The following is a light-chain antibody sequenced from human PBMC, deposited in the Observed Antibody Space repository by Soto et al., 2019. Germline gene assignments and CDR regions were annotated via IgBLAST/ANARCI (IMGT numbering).Light chain of an antibody. V-gene: IGKV1-5*03. Sequence: DIQMTQSPSTLSASVGDRVTITCRASQSIGGWLAWYQQKPGKAPKLLIYKASNLESGVPSKFSGSGSETEFTLTISSLQPDDFATYYCQQYHRFSYTFGQGTKLEIK. CDR3: QQYHRFSYT. CDR2: KAS. J-gene: IGKJ2*01. CDR1: QSIGGW.